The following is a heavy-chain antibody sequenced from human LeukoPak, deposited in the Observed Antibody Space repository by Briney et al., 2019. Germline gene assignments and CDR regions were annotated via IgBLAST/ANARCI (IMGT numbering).Heavy chain of an antibody. CDR1: GFTFSSYG. CDR2: ISYDGSNK. J-gene: IGHJ4*02. V-gene: IGHV3-30*18. D-gene: IGHD4-17*01. Sequence: GRSLRLSCAASGFTFSSYGMHWVRQAPGKGLEWVAVISYDGSNKYYADSVKGRFTISRDNSKNTLYLQMNSLRAEDTAVYYCAKDLPEGGYGDYEWYFDYWGQGTLVTVSS. CDR3: AKDLPEGGYGDYEWYFDY.